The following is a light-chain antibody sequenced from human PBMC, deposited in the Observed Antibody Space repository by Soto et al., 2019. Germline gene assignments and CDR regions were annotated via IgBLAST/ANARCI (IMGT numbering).Light chain of an antibody. CDR2: GAS. J-gene: IGKJ1*01. V-gene: IGKV3-20*01. CDR3: QKYAGSPRK. CDR1: QTVSITY. Sequence: PGESATLSCRASQTVSITYLTWYQQKPVQAPRLLIYGASNRAADIPDRFSGSGSGTDFTLTINRLEPEDFAVYYCQKYAGSPRKFGQGTKVDIK.